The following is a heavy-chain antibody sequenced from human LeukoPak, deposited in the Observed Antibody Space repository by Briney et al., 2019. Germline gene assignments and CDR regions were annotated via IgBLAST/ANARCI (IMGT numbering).Heavy chain of an antibody. V-gene: IGHV4-59*08. CDR2: IYSSGSA. J-gene: IGHJ4*01. Sequence: SETLSLTCTVSGSSTNNNFWTWIRQPPGKGLEWIGYIYSSGSANYNPSLKSRVIISGDTSKNQISLKLTSVTAADTAVYFCARHRDYYDTWGHGTLVTVSS. CDR1: GSSTNNNF. D-gene: IGHD3-22*01. CDR3: ARHRDYYDT.